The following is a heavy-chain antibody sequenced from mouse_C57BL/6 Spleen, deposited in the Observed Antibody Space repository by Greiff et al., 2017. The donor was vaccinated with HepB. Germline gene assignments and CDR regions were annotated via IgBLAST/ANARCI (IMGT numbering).Heavy chain of an antibody. V-gene: IGHV1-26*01. D-gene: IGHD2-2*01. CDR3: ARGGYDDAMDY. CDR2: INPNNGGT. J-gene: IGHJ4*01. CDR1: GYTFTDYY. Sequence: EVQLQQSGPELVKPGASVKISCKASGYTFTDYYMNWVKQSHGKSLEWIGDINPNNGGTSYNQKFKGKATLTVDKSSSTAYMELRSLTSEDSAVYYCARGGYDDAMDYWGQGTSVTVSS.